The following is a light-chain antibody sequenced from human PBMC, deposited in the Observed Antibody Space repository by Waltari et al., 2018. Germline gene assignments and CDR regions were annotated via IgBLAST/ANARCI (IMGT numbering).Light chain of an antibody. V-gene: IGLV1-40*01. CDR1: SSNIGAGSD. CDR3: QSYDSSLRGV. CDR2: GNN. J-gene: IGLJ1*01. Sequence: QSVLTQPPSVSGAPGQRVTISCTGSSSNIGAGSDVHWYPQLPGTAPNPLIYGNNKRPAGVPDRFSASKSGTSASLAITGLQAEDEADYYCQSYDSSLRGVFGSGTKVTVL.